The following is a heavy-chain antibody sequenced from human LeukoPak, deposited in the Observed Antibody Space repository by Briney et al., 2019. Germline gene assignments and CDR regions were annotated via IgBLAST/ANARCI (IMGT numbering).Heavy chain of an antibody. V-gene: IGHV3-23*01. CDR2: ISVSDDST. Sequence: GGSLRLSCAASGFTSSDYTMNWIRQAPGKGLEWVSGISVSDDSTYYADSVKGRFTMSRDNSNNMLYLQMNSLRAEDTAVYYCAKDRFCSSTNCPYDQWGQGTLVTVSS. D-gene: IGHD2-2*01. CDR1: GFTSSDYT. J-gene: IGHJ5*02. CDR3: AKDRFCSSTNCPYDQ.